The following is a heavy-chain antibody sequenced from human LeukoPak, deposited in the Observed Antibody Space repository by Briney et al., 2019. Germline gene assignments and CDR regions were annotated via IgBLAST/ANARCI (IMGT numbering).Heavy chain of an antibody. V-gene: IGHV3-53*01. D-gene: IGHD3-16*01. J-gene: IGHJ1*01. CDR3: ATFEGGYFQH. CDR2: LYSGGSI. CDR1: GFTVSSNY. Sequence: GGSLRLSCAASGFTVSSNYMSWVRQAPGRGLEWVSILYSGGSIYYADSVKGRFTISRDNSKNTLYLQVNNPRAEDTAVYYCATFEGGYFQHWGQGTLVTVSS.